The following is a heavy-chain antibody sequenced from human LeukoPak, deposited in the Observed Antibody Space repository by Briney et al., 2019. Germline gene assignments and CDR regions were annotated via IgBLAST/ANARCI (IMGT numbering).Heavy chain of an antibody. J-gene: IGHJ3*02. D-gene: IGHD5-18*01. CDR3: ARGGYSYGDYAFDI. CDR2: IFYSGTT. V-gene: IGHV4-59*01. CDR1: GGSISSYY. Sequence: PSETLSLTCTVSGGSISSYYWSWIRQPPGKGLEWIGFIFYSGTTNYNPSLKSRVTISVDTSKNQFSLKLSSVTAADTAVYYCARGGYSYGDYAFDIWGQGTMVAVSS.